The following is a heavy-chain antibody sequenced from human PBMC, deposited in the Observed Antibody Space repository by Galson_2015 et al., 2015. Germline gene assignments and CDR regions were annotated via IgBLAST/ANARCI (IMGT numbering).Heavy chain of an antibody. CDR3: ARGGYCGGNSCHSLTAFDI. J-gene: IGHJ3*02. V-gene: IGHV6-1*01. D-gene: IGHD2-15*01. CDR1: GDSVSSNSAA. Sequence: CAISGDSVSSNSAAWNWIRQSPSRGLEWLGRTYYRSKWYSDYTISVRSRMTINPDTSKNQVSLQLTSVTPEDTAMYYCARGGYCGGNSCHSLTAFDIWGQGIMVTVSS. CDR2: TYYRSKWYS.